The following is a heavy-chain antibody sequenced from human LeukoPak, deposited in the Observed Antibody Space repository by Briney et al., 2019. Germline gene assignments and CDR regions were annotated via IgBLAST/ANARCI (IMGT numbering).Heavy chain of an antibody. Sequence: GGSLRLSCAASGFTFSSYDMHWVRQATGKGLEWVSAIGTAGDTYYPGSVKGRFTISRENAKNSLYLQMNSLRADDTAVYYCARGCYYERSGYCPFDYWGPGTLVTVSS. J-gene: IGHJ4*02. CDR2: IGTAGDT. D-gene: IGHD3-22*01. CDR3: ARGCYYERSGYCPFDY. CDR1: GFTFSSYD. V-gene: IGHV3-13*04.